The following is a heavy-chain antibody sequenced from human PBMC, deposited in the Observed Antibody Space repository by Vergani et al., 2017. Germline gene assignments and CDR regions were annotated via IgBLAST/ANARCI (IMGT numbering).Heavy chain of an antibody. CDR3: ARVGGDYGGTYFDY. CDR2: IYYSGST. CDR1: GGSISSSSYY. Sequence: QLQLQESGPGLVKPSETLSLTCTVSGGSISSSSYYWGWIRQPPGKGLEWIGSIYYSGSTYYNPSLKSRVTISVDTSKNQFSLKLSSVTAADTAVYYCARVGGDYGGTYFDYWGQGTLVTVSS. J-gene: IGHJ4*02. V-gene: IGHV4-39*01. D-gene: IGHD4-23*01.